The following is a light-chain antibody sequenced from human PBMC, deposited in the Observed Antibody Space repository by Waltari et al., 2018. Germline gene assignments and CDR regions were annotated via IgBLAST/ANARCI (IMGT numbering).Light chain of an antibody. Sequence: QSALTQPRSVSGSPGQSVTISCTGTSSDVGGYKYVSWYQQPPGKAPKRMIYDVSKRPSGVPDRFSGSKSGNTASLTISGLQAEDEADYYCCSYAGSYTFVVFGSGTKVTVL. CDR3: CSYAGSYTFVV. CDR2: DVS. J-gene: IGLJ6*01. CDR1: SSDVGGYKY. V-gene: IGLV2-11*01.